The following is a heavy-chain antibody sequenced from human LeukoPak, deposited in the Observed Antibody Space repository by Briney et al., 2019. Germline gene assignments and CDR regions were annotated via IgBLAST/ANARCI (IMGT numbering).Heavy chain of an antibody. CDR1: GFTFSSYG. V-gene: IGHV4-34*01. J-gene: IGHJ4*02. CDR2: INHSGST. Sequence: PGGSLRLSCAASGFTFSSYGMHWVRQPPGKGLEWIGEINHSGSTNYNPSLKSRVTISVDTSKNQFSLKLSSVTAADTTVYYCARGQVVVAATMYYFDYWGQGTLVTVSS. D-gene: IGHD2-15*01. CDR3: ARGQVVVAATMYYFDY.